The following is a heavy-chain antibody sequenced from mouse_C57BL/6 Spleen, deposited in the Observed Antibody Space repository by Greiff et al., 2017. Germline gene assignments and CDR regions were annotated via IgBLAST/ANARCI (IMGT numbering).Heavy chain of an antibody. V-gene: IGHV9-3*01. Sequence: QIQLVQSGPELKKPGETVKISCKASGYTFTTYGMSWVKQAPGKGLKWMGWINTYSGVPPYADDFKGRFAFSLETSASTAYLQINNLKNEDTATYFCARNYGSSPEDFDYWGQGTTLTVSS. D-gene: IGHD1-1*01. CDR3: ARNYGSSPEDFDY. CDR2: INTYSGVP. CDR1: GYTFTTYG. J-gene: IGHJ2*01.